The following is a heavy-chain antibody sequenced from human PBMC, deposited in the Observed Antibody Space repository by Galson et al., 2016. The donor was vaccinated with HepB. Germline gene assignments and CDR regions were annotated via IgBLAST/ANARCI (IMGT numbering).Heavy chain of an antibody. CDR1: GYTLTDYY. V-gene: IGHV1-2*02. D-gene: IGHD3-10*01. CDR2: INPNRGGK. J-gene: IGHJ6*02. Sequence: SVKVSCKASGYTLTDYYIHRVRQAPGQGLEWMGWINPNRGGKNYAQKFQGRVTMTRDTSISTAYMELSGLKSDDTAVYYCARVFTMVRGVTNTFYYYGMDVWGQGTTVTVSS. CDR3: ARVFTMVRGVTNTFYYYGMDV.